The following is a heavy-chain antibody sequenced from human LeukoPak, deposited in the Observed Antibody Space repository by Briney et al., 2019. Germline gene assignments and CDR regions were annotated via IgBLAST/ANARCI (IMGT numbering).Heavy chain of an antibody. CDR2: IYPSDSDT. Sequence: GESLKISCKGSGYSFNNYWIGWVRQMPGKGVQWMGIIYPSDSDTRYSPSFQGQVTISADKSIATAYLQWSSLKASDTAMYYCARPHYYDAIGYYFDYWGQGTQVTVSS. CDR3: ARPHYYDAIGYYFDY. J-gene: IGHJ4*02. CDR1: GYSFNNYW. D-gene: IGHD3-22*01. V-gene: IGHV5-51*01.